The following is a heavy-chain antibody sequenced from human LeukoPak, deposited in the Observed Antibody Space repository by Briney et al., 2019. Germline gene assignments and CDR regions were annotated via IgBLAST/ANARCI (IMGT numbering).Heavy chain of an antibody. CDR2: INTDGSST. D-gene: IGHD2-2*01. V-gene: IGHV3-74*01. Sequence: GGSLRLSCAASGFTFSSYWMHWVRQAPGKGLVWVSRINTDGSSTSYADSVKGRFTISRDNAKNTLYLQMNSLRAEDTAVYYCAREPVLYCSSTICFNWFDPWGQGTLVTVSS. CDR1: GFTFSSYW. J-gene: IGHJ5*02. CDR3: AREPVLYCSSTICFNWFDP.